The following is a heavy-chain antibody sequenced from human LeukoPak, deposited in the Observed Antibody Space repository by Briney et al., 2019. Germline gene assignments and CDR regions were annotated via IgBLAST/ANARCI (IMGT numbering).Heavy chain of an antibody. CDR1: GFTFSTYA. CDR2: ISSSGSPI. Sequence: GGSLRLSCAASGFTFSTYAMSWVCQAPGKGMEWVSYISSSGSPIYYADSVKGRFTISRDNAKNSLYLQMNSLRAEDTAVYYCARESCSGGSCYLFDYWGQGTLVTVSS. V-gene: IGHV3-48*03. D-gene: IGHD2-15*01. J-gene: IGHJ4*02. CDR3: ARESCSGGSCYLFDY.